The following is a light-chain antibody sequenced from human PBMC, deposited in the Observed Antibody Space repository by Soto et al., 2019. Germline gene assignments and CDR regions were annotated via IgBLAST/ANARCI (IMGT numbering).Light chain of an antibody. CDR2: DAS. J-gene: IGKJ5*01. CDR3: QQYYNTPPN. CDR1: QSVSSY. V-gene: IGKV3-11*01. Sequence: EIVLTQSPATLSLSPGERATLSCRASQSVSSYLAWYQQKPGQAPRLLIYDASNRATGIPARFSGSGSGTDFTLTISSLQAEDVAVYYCQQYYNTPPNFGQGTRLEI.